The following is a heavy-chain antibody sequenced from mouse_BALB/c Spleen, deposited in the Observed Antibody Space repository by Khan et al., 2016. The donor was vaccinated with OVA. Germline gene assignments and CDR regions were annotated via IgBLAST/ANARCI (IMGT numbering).Heavy chain of an antibody. CDR2: ISSSGST. V-gene: IGHV3-2*02. D-gene: IGHD2-3*01. J-gene: IGHJ4*01. CDR3: ARDGSRYNYAMDY. Sequence: EVQLQESGPGLVKPSQSLSLTCTVTGYSITSDYAWNWIRQFPGNKLEWMGYISSSGSTNYNPALKSRISITRDTSKNQFFLQLNSVTTEDTATYYCARDGSRYNYAMDYWGQGTEVTVSS. CDR1: GYSITSDYA.